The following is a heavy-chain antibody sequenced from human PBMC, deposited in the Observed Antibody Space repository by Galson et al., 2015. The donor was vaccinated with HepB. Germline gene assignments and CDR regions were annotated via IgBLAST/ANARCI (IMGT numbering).Heavy chain of an antibody. V-gene: IGHV3-11*06. CDR2: ISGSTIYT. D-gene: IGHD4-17*01. Sequence: SLRLSCAASGFIFSDYYMSWIHQAPGKGLEWISYISGSTIYTNYAGSVKGRFTISRDNAKNPLYLHLNSVTAEDTAVYYCARVADADYGDHTHFDYWGQGTLVTVSS. J-gene: IGHJ4*02. CDR3: ARVADADYGDHTHFDY. CDR1: GFIFSDYY.